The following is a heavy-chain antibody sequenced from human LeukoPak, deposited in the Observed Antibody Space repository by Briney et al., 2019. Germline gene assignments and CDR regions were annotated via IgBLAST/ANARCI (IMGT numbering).Heavy chain of an antibody. D-gene: IGHD6-19*01. CDR1: GFTFSSRG. J-gene: IGHJ4*02. CDR2: IRSDGSSN. Sequence: GGSLRLSCAASGFTFSSRGMHWVRQAPGKGLEWVTFIRSDGSSNYYGDSVKGRFTLSRDNAKNSLYLQMNSLRAEDTALYYCAKDIEGIAVANFDYWGQGTLVTVSS. CDR3: AKDIEGIAVANFDY. V-gene: IGHV3-30*02.